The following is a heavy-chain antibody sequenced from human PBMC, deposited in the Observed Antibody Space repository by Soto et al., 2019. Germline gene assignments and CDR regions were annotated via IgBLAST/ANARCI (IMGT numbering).Heavy chain of an antibody. CDR3: ASRNLPLTAYNYGMDV. CDR1: GYTFTDHY. V-gene: IGHV1-2*02. Sequence: QVQLVQSGAEVKKPGASVKVSCKASGYTFTDHYMHWVRQAPGQGLEWMGWINPNSGGTLYAQKFQGRVTMTSDTSINTADMELSRLRSDDTAVYYCASRNLPLTAYNYGMDVWGQGTTVTVSS. CDR2: INPNSGGT. J-gene: IGHJ6*02.